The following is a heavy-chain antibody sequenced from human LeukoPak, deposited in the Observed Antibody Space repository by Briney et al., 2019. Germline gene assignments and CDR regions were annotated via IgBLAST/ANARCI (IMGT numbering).Heavy chain of an antibody. J-gene: IGHJ1*01. D-gene: IGHD3-22*01. Sequence: RGSLRLSCEGSGFTFSNYWMGWVRQAPGKGLQWVANIKTDGSEKYYVDSVKGRFTISRDNAKNSLYLQMNSLRAEDTAVHYCATYSSLNRREFQYWGQGTLLTVSS. CDR1: GFTFSNYW. CDR3: ATYSSLNRREFQY. V-gene: IGHV3-7*01. CDR2: IKTDGSEK.